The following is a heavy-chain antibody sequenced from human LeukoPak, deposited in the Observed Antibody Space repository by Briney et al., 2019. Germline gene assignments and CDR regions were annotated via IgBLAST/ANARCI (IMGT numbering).Heavy chain of an antibody. D-gene: IGHD3-10*01. V-gene: IGHV3-15*01. CDR3: STTMVRGPIDC. CDR1: GFTFSNAW. J-gene: IGHJ4*02. Sequence: PGGSLRLSCAASGFTFSNAWMTWVRQAPGKGLEWVGRIKSKTDGGATDYAAHVKGRFTISRDDSKNTLYLQMNSLKTEDTAVYYCSTTMVRGPIDCWGQGTLVTVSS. CDR2: IKSKTDGGAT.